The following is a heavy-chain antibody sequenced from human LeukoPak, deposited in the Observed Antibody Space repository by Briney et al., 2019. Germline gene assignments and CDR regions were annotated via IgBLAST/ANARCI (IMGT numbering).Heavy chain of an antibody. CDR3: ARDREVNYDFWSGYYWDY. CDR2: INPSGGST. D-gene: IGHD3-3*01. J-gene: IGHJ4*02. V-gene: IGHV1-46*03. CDR1: GYTFTSYY. Sequence: ASVKVSCKASGYTFTSYYMHWVRQAPGQGLEWMGIINPSGGSTSYAQKFQGRVTMTRDTSTSTVCMELSSLRSEDTAVYYCARDREVNYDFWSGYYWDYWGQGTLVTVSS.